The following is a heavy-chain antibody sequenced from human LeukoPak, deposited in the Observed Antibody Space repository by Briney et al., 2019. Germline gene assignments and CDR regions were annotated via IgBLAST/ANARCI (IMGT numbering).Heavy chain of an antibody. V-gene: IGHV4-34*01. CDR2: INHSGST. J-gene: IGHJ5*02. CDR1: GGSFSGYY. Sequence: SETLSLTCAVYGGSFSGYYWSWIRQPPGKGLEWIGEINHSGSTNYNPSLKSRVTISVDTSKNQFSLKLSSVTAADTAVYYCARAVSRHSSSWRRYNWFDPWGQGTLVTVSS. CDR3: ARAVSRHSSSWRRYNWFDP. D-gene: IGHD6-13*01.